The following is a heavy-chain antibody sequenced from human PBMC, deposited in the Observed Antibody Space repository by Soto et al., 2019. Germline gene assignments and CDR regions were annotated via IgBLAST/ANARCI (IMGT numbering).Heavy chain of an antibody. D-gene: IGHD3-22*01. CDR1: GYTFTSYG. Sequence: ASVKVSCKASGYTFTSYGIRWVRQAPGQGLEWMGWISAYSGNTNYAQKLQGRVTMTTDTSTSTAYMELRSLRSDDTAVYYCARPSYYYDSSGGDFDYWGQGTLVTVSS. J-gene: IGHJ4*02. CDR2: ISAYSGNT. V-gene: IGHV1-18*01. CDR3: ARPSYYYDSSGGDFDY.